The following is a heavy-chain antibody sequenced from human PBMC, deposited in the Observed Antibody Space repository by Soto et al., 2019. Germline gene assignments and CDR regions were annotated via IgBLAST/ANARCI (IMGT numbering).Heavy chain of an antibody. CDR3: ARGTSSGWYYFDY. V-gene: IGHV3-30-3*01. Sequence: QVQLVESGGGVVQRGRSLRLSCAASGFTFSNYAIHWVRQAPGKGLEWVAAISYDGSNKYYADSVKGRFTISRDNSKSTLYLQVNSLRADDTAVYYCARGTSSGWYYFDYWGQGTLVTVSS. CDR1: GFTFSNYA. CDR2: ISYDGSNK. D-gene: IGHD6-19*01. J-gene: IGHJ4*02.